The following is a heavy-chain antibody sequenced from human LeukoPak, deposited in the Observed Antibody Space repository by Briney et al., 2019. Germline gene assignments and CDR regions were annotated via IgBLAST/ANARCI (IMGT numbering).Heavy chain of an antibody. D-gene: IGHD3-10*01. CDR2: ISGDGGST. Sequence: PGGSLRLSCAASRFTFDDYAMHWVRQAPGKGLEWVSLISGDGGSTYYADSVKGRFTISRDNAKNSLYLQMNSLRAEDTAVYYCARVEDYYASGSHIDYWGQGTLVTVSS. V-gene: IGHV3-43*02. CDR3: ARVEDYYASGSHIDY. J-gene: IGHJ4*02. CDR1: RFTFDDYA.